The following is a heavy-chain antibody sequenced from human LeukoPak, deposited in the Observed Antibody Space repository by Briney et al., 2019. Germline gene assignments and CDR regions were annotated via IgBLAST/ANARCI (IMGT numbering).Heavy chain of an antibody. CDR3: AVSRLSRSSNMDV. CDR1: GFSCSNYW. J-gene: IGHJ6*03. Sequence: GGSLRLSSAAAGFSCSNYWMHWVRPPLGKGRSWVSRINSDGSRTAYADSVKSRLTISKDNAKTTLYLQMNSLTGEDTAVYYCAVSRLSRSSNMDVWGRGTSVTVSS. D-gene: IGHD6-6*01. CDR2: INSDGSRT. V-gene: IGHV3-74*03.